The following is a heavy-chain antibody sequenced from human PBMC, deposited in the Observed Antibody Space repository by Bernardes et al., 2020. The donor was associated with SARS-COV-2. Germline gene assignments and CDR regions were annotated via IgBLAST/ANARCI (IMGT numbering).Heavy chain of an antibody. J-gene: IGHJ5*02. Sequence: SQTLSLTCDISGDSVSSNSAAWNWFRQSPSRGLEWLGRTYFRSMWFNDYGVTVKGRVTFSPDTSKNRISLQLKSVNVDDTAVYYCAREGSFGSGVNWFDPWGQGVLVTVSS. D-gene: IGHD3-3*01. CDR1: GDSVSSNSAA. CDR3: AREGSFGSGVNWFDP. CDR2: TYFRSMWFN. V-gene: IGHV6-1*01.